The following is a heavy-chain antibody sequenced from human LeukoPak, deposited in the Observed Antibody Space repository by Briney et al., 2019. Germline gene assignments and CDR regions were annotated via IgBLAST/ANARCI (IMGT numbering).Heavy chain of an antibody. CDR1: GDSMSGRY. CDR2: IFYTGTT. J-gene: IGHJ4*02. Sequence: SETLSLTCTVSGDSMSGRYWSWIRQSPEKGLEWIGYIFYTGTTNYNPSLESRVAMSLDSSKNQFSLVLTSVTAADTARYYCATRPADNNGLGVFDYWSRGTLVTVSS. D-gene: IGHD6-6*01. V-gene: IGHV4-59*11. CDR3: ATRPADNNGLGVFDY.